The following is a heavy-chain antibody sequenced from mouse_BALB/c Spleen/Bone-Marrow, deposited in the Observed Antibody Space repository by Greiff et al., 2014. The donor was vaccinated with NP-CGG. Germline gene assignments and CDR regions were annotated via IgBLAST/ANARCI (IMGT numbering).Heavy chain of an antibody. CDR3: ARDIYVRDS. Sequence: DVQLVESGGGLVQPGGSLRLSCATSGFTFTDYYMSWVRQPPGKALEWLGFIRNKANGYTTEYSASVKGRFTISRDNSQSILYLQMNTLRAEDSATYYCARDIYVRDSWGQGTTLTVSS. CDR2: IRNKANGYTT. CDR1: GFTFTDYY. V-gene: IGHV7-3*02. D-gene: IGHD1-1*01. J-gene: IGHJ2*01.